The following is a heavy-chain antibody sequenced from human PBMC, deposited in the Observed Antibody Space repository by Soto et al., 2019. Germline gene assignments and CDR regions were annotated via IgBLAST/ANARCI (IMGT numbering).Heavy chain of an antibody. CDR3: SKGRLSFDF. V-gene: IGHV3-23*01. J-gene: IGHJ4*02. CDR1: GFIFSNYA. CDR2: VSANADGT. Sequence: GGSLRLSCAASGFIFSNYAMNWVRQSPGKGLEWVSFVSANADGTFYADSVKGRFSISRDNSKNTLYLQMNNLRAEDTAIYYCSKGRLSFDFWGQGTLVTVSS.